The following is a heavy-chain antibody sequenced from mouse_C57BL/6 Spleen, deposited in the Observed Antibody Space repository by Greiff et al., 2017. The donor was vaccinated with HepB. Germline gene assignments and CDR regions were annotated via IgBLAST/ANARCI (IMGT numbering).Heavy chain of an antibody. D-gene: IGHD2-3*01. CDR3: ARGYDGYSYDY. V-gene: IGHV5-4*01. Sequence: EVQRVESGGGLVKPGGSLKLSCAASGFTFSSYAMSWVRQTPEKRLEWVATISDGGSYTYYPDNVKGRFTISRDNAKNNLYLQMSHLKSEDTAMYYCARGYDGYSYDYWGQGTTLTVSS. CDR2: ISDGGSYT. J-gene: IGHJ2*01. CDR1: GFTFSSYA.